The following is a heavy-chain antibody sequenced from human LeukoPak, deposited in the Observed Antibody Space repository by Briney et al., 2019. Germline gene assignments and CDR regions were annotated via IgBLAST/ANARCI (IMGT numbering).Heavy chain of an antibody. CDR3: AKDSSVRVLKTYYFDY. CDR2: ISSSSSYI. J-gene: IGHJ4*02. Sequence: PGGSLRLSCAASGFTFSSYSMNWVRQAPGKGLEWVSSISSSSSYIYYADSVKGRFTISRDNAKNSLYLQMNSLRAEDTAVYYCAKDSSVRVLKTYYFDYWGQGTLVTVSS. V-gene: IGHV3-21*01. D-gene: IGHD2/OR15-2a*01. CDR1: GFTFSSYS.